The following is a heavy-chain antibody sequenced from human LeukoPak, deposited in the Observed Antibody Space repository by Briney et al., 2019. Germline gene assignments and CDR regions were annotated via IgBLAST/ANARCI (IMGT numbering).Heavy chain of an antibody. V-gene: IGHV3-30*04. Sequence: GRSLRLSCAASGFTFSSYAMHWVRQAPAKGLEWVAVISYDGSNKYYADSVKGRFTISRDNSKNTLYLQMNSLRAEDTAVYYCARAKREYYDSSGYYGAFDYWGRGTLVTVPS. CDR2: ISYDGSNK. CDR1: GFTFSSYA. CDR3: ARAKREYYDSSGYYGAFDY. D-gene: IGHD3-22*01. J-gene: IGHJ4*02.